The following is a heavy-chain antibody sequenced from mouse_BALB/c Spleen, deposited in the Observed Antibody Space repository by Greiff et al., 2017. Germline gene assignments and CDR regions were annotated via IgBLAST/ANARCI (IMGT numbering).Heavy chain of an antibody. CDR1: GFTFNTYA. V-gene: IGHV10-1*02. CDR3: VRFGKNAMDY. CDR2: IRSKSNNYAT. D-gene: IGHD2-1*01. J-gene: IGHJ4*01. Sequence: EVMLVESGGGLVQPKGSLKLSCAASGFTFNTYAMNWVRQAPGKGLEWVARIRSKSNNYATYYADSVKDRFTISRDDSQSMLYLQMNNLKTEDTAMYYCVRFGKNAMDYWGQGTSVTVSS.